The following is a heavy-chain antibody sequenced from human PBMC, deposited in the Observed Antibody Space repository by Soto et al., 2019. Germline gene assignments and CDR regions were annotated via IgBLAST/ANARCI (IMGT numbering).Heavy chain of an antibody. V-gene: IGHV1-69*01. CDR2: IIPLFGAP. D-gene: IGHD5-12*01. CDR1: GGTFSDLA. CDR3: ASERVAEMATGGDFDN. Sequence: QVHLVQSGAEVKKPGSSVRVSCKTSGGTFSDLAFSWVRQAPRQGLEWVGGIIPLFGAPNYAREFQGRVTISADESSSTVDMELRSRRSEDTAVYYCASERVAEMATGGDFDNWGQGTLVTVSS. J-gene: IGHJ4*02.